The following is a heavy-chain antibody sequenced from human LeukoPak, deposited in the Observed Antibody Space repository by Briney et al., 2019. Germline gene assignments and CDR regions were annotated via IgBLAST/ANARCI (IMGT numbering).Heavy chain of an antibody. Sequence: GGSLRLSCAASGYTFSSYEMNWVRQAPGKGLEWVSAISGSGGSTYYADSVKGRFTISRDNSKNTLYLQMNSLRAEDTAVYYCAKGGRWLQSPNVYYYYMDVWGKGTTVTVSS. D-gene: IGHD5-24*01. V-gene: IGHV3-23*01. J-gene: IGHJ6*03. CDR3: AKGGRWLQSPNVYYYYMDV. CDR2: ISGSGGST. CDR1: GYTFSSYE.